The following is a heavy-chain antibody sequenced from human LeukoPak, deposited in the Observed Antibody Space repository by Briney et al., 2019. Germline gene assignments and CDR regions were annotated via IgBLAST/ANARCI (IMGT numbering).Heavy chain of an antibody. CDR3: ARPYDCSGSSCYHWFDP. CDR2: ISGSGGST. V-gene: IGHV3-23*01. Sequence: GGSLRLSCAASGFTFSSYAMSWVRQAPGKGLEWVSVISGSGGSTYSADSVKGRFTISRNNSKNTLYLQMNSLRAEDTAVYYCARPYDCSGSSCYHWFDPWGQGTLVTVSS. D-gene: IGHD2-15*01. CDR1: GFTFSSYA. J-gene: IGHJ5*02.